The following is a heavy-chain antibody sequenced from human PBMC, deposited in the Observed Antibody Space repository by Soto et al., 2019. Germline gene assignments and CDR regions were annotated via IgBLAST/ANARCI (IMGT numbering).Heavy chain of an antibody. J-gene: IGHJ5*02. CDR3: ARLFLYFDWLSPPNWFDP. V-gene: IGHV4-39*01. CDR1: GGSISSSSYY. Sequence: SETLSLTCTVSGGSISSSSYYWGWIRQPPGKGLEWIGSIYYSGSTYYNPSLKSRVTISVDTSKNQFSLKLSSVTAADTAVYYCARLFLYFDWLSPPNWFDPWCQGTLVTVAS. CDR2: IYYSGST. D-gene: IGHD3-9*01.